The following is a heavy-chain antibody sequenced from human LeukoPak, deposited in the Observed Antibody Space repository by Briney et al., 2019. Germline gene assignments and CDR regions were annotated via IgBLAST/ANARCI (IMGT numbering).Heavy chain of an antibody. CDR1: GFTFSSYS. J-gene: IGHJ4*02. CDR3: ARVHLTPRQLAEGNFDY. CDR2: ISSSSSYI. D-gene: IGHD6-6*01. Sequence: GGSLRLSCAASGFTFSSYSMNWVRQAPGKGLEWVSSISSSSSYIYYADSVKGRFTISRDNAKNSLYLQMNSLRAEDTAVYYCARVHLTPRQLAEGNFDYWGQGTLDTVSS. V-gene: IGHV3-21*01.